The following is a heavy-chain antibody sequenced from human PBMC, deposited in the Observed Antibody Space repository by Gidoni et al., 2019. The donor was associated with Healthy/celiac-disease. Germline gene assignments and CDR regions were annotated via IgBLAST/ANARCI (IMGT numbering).Heavy chain of an antibody. V-gene: IGHV4-39*01. Sequence: QLPLQASGPGLVKPSETLSLTCTVSGGSIRSSSYYWGWLRQPPGKGLEWIGSIYYSGSTYDNPSLKSRVTISVDTSKNQFSRKLSSVTAADTAVYYCARHGGMTTSLIDYWGQGTLVTVSS. D-gene: IGHD4-17*01. J-gene: IGHJ4*02. CDR2: IYYSGST. CDR1: GGSIRSSSYY. CDR3: ARHGGMTTSLIDY.